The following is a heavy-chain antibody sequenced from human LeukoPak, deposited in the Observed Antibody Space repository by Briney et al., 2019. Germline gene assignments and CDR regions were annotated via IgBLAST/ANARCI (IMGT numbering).Heavy chain of an antibody. CDR1: GYSFTGYY. D-gene: IGHD3-3*01. J-gene: IGHJ3*01. CDR3: TRETGANYDHGAFDV. CDR2: INTKSGGT. V-gene: IGHV1-2*02. Sequence: ASVKVSCKAAGYSFTGYYIDWVRQAPGQGLEWMGWINTKSGGTDSAEKFGGRVTMSRDTSVRTSYLEVRRLKSDDTAVYYCTRETGANYDHGAFDVWGQGTMVTVSS.